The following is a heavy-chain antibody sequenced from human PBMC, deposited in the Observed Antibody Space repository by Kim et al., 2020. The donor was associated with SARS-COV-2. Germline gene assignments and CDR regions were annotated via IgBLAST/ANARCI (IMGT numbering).Heavy chain of an antibody. Sequence: SQTLSLTCAISGDSVSSNSATWDWIRQSPSRGLEWLGRTYYRSKWFDDYAVSVKSRMTINPDTSKNQFSLQLNSVTPEDTAVYYCAYRGVTTRAFDIWGQGTMVTVSS. CDR1: GDSVSSNSAT. D-gene: IGHD1-26*01. V-gene: IGHV6-1*01. CDR3: AYRGVTTRAFDI. CDR2: TYYRSKWFD. J-gene: IGHJ3*02.